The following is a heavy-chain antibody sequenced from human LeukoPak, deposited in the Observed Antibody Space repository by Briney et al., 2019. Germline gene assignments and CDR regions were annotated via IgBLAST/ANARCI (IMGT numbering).Heavy chain of an antibody. V-gene: IGHV3-9*01. Sequence: GRSLRLSCAASGFTFDDYAMHWVRQGPGKGLEWVSGITWNSGTIGYADSVKGRFTISRDNAKNSLYLQMNSLRAEDTALCYCAKDVTGTGAFDIWGQGTMVTVSS. CDR2: ITWNSGTI. D-gene: IGHD1-7*01. CDR1: GFTFDDYA. CDR3: AKDVTGTGAFDI. J-gene: IGHJ3*02.